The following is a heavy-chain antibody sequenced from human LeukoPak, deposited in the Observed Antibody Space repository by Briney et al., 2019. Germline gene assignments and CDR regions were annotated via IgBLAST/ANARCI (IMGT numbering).Heavy chain of an antibody. CDR2: ISSSGNTI. D-gene: IGHD2-2*01. J-gene: IGHJ6*04. V-gene: IGHV3-48*01. CDR1: GFTFSTYN. Sequence: GGSLRLSCAASGFTFSTYNMKWVRQAPRKGLEWVSYISSSGNTIYYAGSVKGRFTISRDNAKNSLYLQMNSLRAEDTAVYYCARDSSSLDVWGKGTTVTVSS. CDR3: ARDSSSLDV.